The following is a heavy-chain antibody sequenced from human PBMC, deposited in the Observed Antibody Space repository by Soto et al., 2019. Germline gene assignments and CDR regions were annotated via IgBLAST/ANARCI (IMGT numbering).Heavy chain of an antibody. V-gene: IGHV4-34*01. CDR2: INHSGST. J-gene: IGHJ5*02. CDR1: GGSFSGYY. D-gene: IGHD3-10*01. CDR3: ARASYYYGSGSYYKDNWFDP. Sequence: SETLSLTCAVYGGSFSGYYWSWIRQPPGKGLEWIGEINHSGSTNYNPSLKSRVTISVDTSKNQFSLKLSSVTAADTAVYYCARASYYYGSGSYYKDNWFDPWGQGTLVTVSS.